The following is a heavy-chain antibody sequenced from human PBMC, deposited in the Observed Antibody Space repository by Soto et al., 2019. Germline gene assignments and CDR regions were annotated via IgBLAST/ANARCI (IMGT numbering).Heavy chain of an antibody. Sequence: LRLSCAASGFIFSDFAMHWVRQAPGKGLEWVAEIWYDGSNEYYGDSVKGRFTTSRDNSKNTLYLQLNSLRAEDTAVYFCARAIAVGSTSLDYWGLGTRVTVSS. V-gene: IGHV3-33*01. CDR3: ARAIAVGSTSLDY. CDR1: GFIFSDFA. J-gene: IGHJ4*02. CDR2: IWYDGSNE. D-gene: IGHD6-19*01.